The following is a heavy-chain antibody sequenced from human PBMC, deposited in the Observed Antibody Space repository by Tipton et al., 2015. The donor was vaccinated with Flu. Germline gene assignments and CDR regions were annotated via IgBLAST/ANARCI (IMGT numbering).Heavy chain of an antibody. CDR3: ARTSGIGVIFPFDY. V-gene: IGHV4-61*01. D-gene: IGHD3-3*01. Sequence: TLSPTCTVSGDSVSSGSYYWSWIRQPPGKGLEWLGYFHHSGSTNYNPSFKSRVTILVDTSKNQFSLRLSSVTAADTAVYYCARTSGIGVIFPFDYWGQGTLVTVSS. CDR2: FHHSGST. CDR1: GDSVSSGSYY. J-gene: IGHJ4*02.